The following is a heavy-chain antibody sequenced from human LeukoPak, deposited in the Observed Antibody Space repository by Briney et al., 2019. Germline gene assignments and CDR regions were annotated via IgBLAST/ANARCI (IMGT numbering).Heavy chain of an antibody. CDR2: IYYSGST. D-gene: IGHD3-9*01. J-gene: IGHJ4*02. V-gene: IGHV4-31*03. Sequence: PSETLSLTCSVSGGYISSGGYYWSWIRQHPGKGLEWIGYIYYSGSTYYNPSLKSRVTISVDTSKNQFSLKLSSVTAADTAVYYCARGKPFSNWLPTAWGQGTLVTVSS. CDR3: ARGKPFSNWLPTA. CDR1: GGYISSGGYY.